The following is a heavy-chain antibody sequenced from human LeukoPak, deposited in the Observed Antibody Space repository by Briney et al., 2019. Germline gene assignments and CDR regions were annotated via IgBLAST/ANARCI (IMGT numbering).Heavy chain of an antibody. CDR1: GFTFDDYA. CDR2: ISYDGSNK. J-gene: IGHJ4*02. D-gene: IGHD1-26*01. V-gene: IGHV3-30*03. Sequence: GGSLRLSCAASGFTFDDYAMHWVRQGPGKGLEWVAVISYDGSNKYYADSVKGRFTISRDNSKNTLYLQMSSLRAEDTAVYYCARGFSGSRLEFWGQGTLVTVSS. CDR3: ARGFSGSRLEF.